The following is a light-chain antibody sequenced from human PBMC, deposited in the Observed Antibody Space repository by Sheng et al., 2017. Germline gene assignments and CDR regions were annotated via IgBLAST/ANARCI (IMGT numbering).Light chain of an antibody. J-gene: IGLJ2*01. CDR1: KLGENN. V-gene: IGLV3-1*01. Sequence: SYELTQPPSVSVSPGQTASITCSGDKLGENNACWYQQKPGQSPLLVIYQDSKRPSGIPERFSGSNSGATATLTISGTQAMDEADYYCQAWDSSHVVFGGGTKLTVL. CDR3: QAWDSSHVV. CDR2: QDS.